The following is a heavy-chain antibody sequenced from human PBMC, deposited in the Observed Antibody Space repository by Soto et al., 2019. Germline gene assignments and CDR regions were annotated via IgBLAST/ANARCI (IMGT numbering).Heavy chain of an antibody. Sequence: QLHLVQSGAVVKKPGASVTVSCSASGYPVTAYYMHWVRQAPGRGLEWMGGINPATGAAKYTQTFQGRVPMTRGTSTSTVFMELSGLTSEDTAVFSCARGGGVGVAGSAAFDMWGQGTLVTVSS. D-gene: IGHD3-3*01. CDR3: ARGGGVGVAGSAAFDM. J-gene: IGHJ3*02. CDR1: GYPVTAYY. CDR2: INPATGAA. V-gene: IGHV1-2*02.